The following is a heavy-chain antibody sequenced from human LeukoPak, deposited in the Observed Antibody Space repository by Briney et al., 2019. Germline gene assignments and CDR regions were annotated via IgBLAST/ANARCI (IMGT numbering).Heavy chain of an antibody. CDR1: GFTVSSYY. CDR2: IYSGGST. J-gene: IGHJ4*02. D-gene: IGHD6-19*01. CDR3: ARDRRQWLVLYYFDY. V-gene: IGHV3-53*05. Sequence: GGSLRLSCAASGFTVSSYYMRWVRQPPGKGLEWVSGIYSGGSTYYADSVKGRFTISKDNSKNSLYLQMNSLRAEDTAVYYCARDRRQWLVLYYFDYWGQGTLVTVSS.